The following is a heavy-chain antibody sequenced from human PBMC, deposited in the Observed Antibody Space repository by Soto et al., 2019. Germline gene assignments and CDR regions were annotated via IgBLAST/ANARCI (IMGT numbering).Heavy chain of an antibody. D-gene: IGHD1-1*01. V-gene: IGHV3-23*01. CDR1: GILFSNYA. Sequence: GGTLRLSCAASGILFSNYAISWVPQSPGKWLELDSSTSGSAATTYHPDSVKAPCTTASDNTINTLYLEMNNLRAEDTAVYYCAKGGIPRRYNIPKVDFDSWGQGSLVTVSS. CDR3: AKGGIPRRYNIPKVDFDS. J-gene: IGHJ4*02. CDR2: TSGSAATT.